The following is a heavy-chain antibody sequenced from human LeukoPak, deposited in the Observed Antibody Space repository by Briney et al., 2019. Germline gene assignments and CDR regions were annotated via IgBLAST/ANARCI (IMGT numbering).Heavy chain of an antibody. D-gene: IGHD3-22*01. Sequence: GGSLRLSCAASGFTFSSYGMHWVRQAPGKGLEWVAFIRYDGSNKYYADSVKGRFTISRDNSKNTLYLQMNSLRAEDTAVYYCARPPYYYDSSGYYPFDYWGQGTLVTVSS. V-gene: IGHV3-30*02. CDR3: ARPPYYYDSSGYYPFDY. J-gene: IGHJ4*02. CDR1: GFTFSSYG. CDR2: IRYDGSNK.